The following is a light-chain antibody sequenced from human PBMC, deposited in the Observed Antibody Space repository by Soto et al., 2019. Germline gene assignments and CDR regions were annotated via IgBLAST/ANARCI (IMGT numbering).Light chain of an antibody. CDR3: QSYDSSNHVV. V-gene: IGLV6-57*04. Sequence: NFMLTQPHSVSESPGKTVTISCTRSSGSIASNYVQWYQQRPGSAPTTVIYEDNQRPSGVPDRFSGSXDSSSNSASLTISGLKTEDEADYYCQSYDSSNHVVFGGGTKLTVL. CDR2: EDN. CDR1: SGSIASNY. J-gene: IGLJ2*01.